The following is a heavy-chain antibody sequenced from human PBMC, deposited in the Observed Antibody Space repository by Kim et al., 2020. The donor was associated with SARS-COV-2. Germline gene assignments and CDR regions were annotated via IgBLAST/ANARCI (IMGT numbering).Heavy chain of an antibody. Sequence: GGSLRLSCAASGFTFSSYGMHWVRQAPGKGLEWVAVIWYDGSNKYYADSVKGRFTISRDNSKNTLYLQMNSLRAEDTAVYYCARTSRDGYKKVAEYFQHWGQGTLVTVSS. V-gene: IGHV3-33*01. CDR1: GFTFSSYG. CDR3: ARTSRDGYKKVAEYFQH. J-gene: IGHJ1*01. D-gene: IGHD5-12*01. CDR2: IWYDGSNK.